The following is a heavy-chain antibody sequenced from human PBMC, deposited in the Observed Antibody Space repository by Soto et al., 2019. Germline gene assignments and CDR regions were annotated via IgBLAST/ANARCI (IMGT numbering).Heavy chain of an antibody. V-gene: IGHV3-49*03. CDR1: GFTFGDYA. CDR2: IRSKAYGGTT. D-gene: IGHD4-17*01. J-gene: IGHJ5*02. Sequence: GSLRLSCTASGFTFGDYAVSWFRQAPGKGLEWVGFIRSKAYGGTTEYAASVKGRFTISRDDSKSIAYLQMNSLKTEDTAVYYCTKDLDGDYGWFDPWSQGTLVTVSS. CDR3: TKDLDGDYGWFDP.